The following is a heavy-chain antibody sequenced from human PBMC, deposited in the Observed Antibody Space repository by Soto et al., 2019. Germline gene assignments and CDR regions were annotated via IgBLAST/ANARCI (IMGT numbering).Heavy chain of an antibody. D-gene: IGHD3-3*01. CDR1: GGSFSGYY. Sequence: SETLPLTCAVYGGSFSGYYWCGIRQPPGKGLEWIGEINHSGSTNYNPSLKSRVTISVDTSKNQFSLKLSSVTAADTAVYYCSRIGGSYYDFWSGYYRYYYGMDVWGQGTTVT. CDR2: INHSGST. CDR3: SRIGGSYYDFWSGYYRYYYGMDV. J-gene: IGHJ6*02. V-gene: IGHV4-34*01.